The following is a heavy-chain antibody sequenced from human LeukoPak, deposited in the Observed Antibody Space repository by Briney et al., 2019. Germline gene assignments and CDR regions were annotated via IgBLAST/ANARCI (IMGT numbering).Heavy chain of an antibody. J-gene: IGHJ4*02. CDR3: VRSGAYGAHNY. CDR2: ITSSGSTI. V-gene: IGHV3-48*01. Sequence: GGSLRLSCAASGFTYNTYNMNWARQAPGKGLEWVSYITSSGSTIYYADSVKGRFTISRDNAKNSLYLQMNSLRAEDTAVYYCVRSGAYGAHNYWGQGTLVTVSS. CDR1: GFTYNTYN. D-gene: IGHD4-17*01.